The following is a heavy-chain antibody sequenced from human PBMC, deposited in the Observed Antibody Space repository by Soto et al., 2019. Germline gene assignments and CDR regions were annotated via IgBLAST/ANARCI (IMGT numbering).Heavy chain of an antibody. CDR1: GDYISSGGSY. CDR2: IYYNGNT. D-gene: IGHD4-4*01. CDR3: ASFNDRLTPATVLH. V-gene: IGHV4-31*03. J-gene: IGHJ4*02. Sequence: QVQLQESGPGLVKPSQTLSLTCIVSGDYISSGGSYWTWIRQHPGKGLEWIGYIYYNGNTYYTPSLKSRITISVDTSNNQFSLKLSSVTAADTAVYYCASFNDRLTPATVLHWGQGTLVTVSS.